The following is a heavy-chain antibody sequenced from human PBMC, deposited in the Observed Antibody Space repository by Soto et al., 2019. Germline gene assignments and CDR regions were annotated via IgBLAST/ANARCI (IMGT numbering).Heavy chain of an antibody. J-gene: IGHJ4*02. CDR2: IYWDDDK. CDR3: ARLVVAGITYYFDC. CDR1: GFSLSSSGVG. V-gene: IGHV2-5*02. Sequence: QITLKESGPTLVKPTQTLTLTCTFSGFSLSSSGVGVGWIRQPPGKALEWLTFIYWDDDKRYSPSLKSRLTITQHTSQNQVVPTLANMDPVDTTTYSCARLVVAGITYYFDCWGRGTLVTVSS. D-gene: IGHD2-15*01.